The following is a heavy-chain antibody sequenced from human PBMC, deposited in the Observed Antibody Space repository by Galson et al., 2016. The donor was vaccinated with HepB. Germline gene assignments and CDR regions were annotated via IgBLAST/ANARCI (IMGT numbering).Heavy chain of an antibody. CDR3: AKDWGSGSVAGTVYFDY. V-gene: IGHV3-30*18. J-gene: IGHJ4*02. D-gene: IGHD6-19*01. Sequence: SLRLSCAASGFSFNRDGMHWVRQAPGKGLEGVAMTSFDGDYKSYTDSVKGRFTISRDNYKNTLYLQMNSLRPQDTAVYYCAKDWGSGSVAGTVYFDYWGQGTLVTVSS. CDR2: TSFDGDYK. CDR1: GFSFNRDG.